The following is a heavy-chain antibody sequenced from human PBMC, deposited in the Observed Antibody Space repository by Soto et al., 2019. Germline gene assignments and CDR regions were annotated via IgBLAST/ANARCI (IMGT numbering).Heavy chain of an antibody. Sequence: PXGSLRLSCTASGFLFNNYAMHWVRQPPGRGLEWVAVISYDGTDKYYADFVKGRITVSRDNSKSTLYLQIDSLRPEDTAVFYCTRDAARFGESDYFDYWGQGTQVTVSS. D-gene: IGHD3-10*02. V-gene: IGHV3-30-3*01. J-gene: IGHJ4*02. CDR1: GFLFNNYA. CDR2: ISYDGTDK. CDR3: TRDAARFGESDYFDY.